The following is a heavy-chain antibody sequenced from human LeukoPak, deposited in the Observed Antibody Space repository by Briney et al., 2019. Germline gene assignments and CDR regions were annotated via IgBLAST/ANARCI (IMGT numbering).Heavy chain of an antibody. D-gene: IGHD2-2*01. CDR3: ARRQYQPPGWYYYGMDV. Sequence: GESLKISCKGSGYSFTSYWIGWVRQMPGKGLEWMGIIYPGDSDTRYSPSFQGQVTISADKSISTAYLQWSSLKASDTVMYYCARRQYQPPGWYYYGMDVWGQGTTVTVSS. CDR1: GYSFTSYW. V-gene: IGHV5-51*01. J-gene: IGHJ6*02. CDR2: IYPGDSDT.